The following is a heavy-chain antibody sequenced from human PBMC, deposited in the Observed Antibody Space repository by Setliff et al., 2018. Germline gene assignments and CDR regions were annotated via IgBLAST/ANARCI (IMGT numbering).Heavy chain of an antibody. D-gene: IGHD3-3*01. V-gene: IGHV1-2*04. Sequence: GASVKVSCKASGYTFTGYYTHWVRQAPGQGLEWMGWINPNSGGTNYAQKFQGWVTMTRDTSISTAYMELSRLRSDDTAVYYCARGRDFWSGHLVYWGQGTLVTVSS. CDR1: GYTFTGYY. CDR3: ARGRDFWSGHLVY. J-gene: IGHJ4*02. CDR2: INPNSGGT.